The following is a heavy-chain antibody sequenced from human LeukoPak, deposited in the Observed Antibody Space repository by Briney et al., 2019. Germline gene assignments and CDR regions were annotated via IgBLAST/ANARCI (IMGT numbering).Heavy chain of an antibody. V-gene: IGHV1-46*01. CDR1: GYTFTSYY. J-gene: IGHJ4*02. CDR2: INPSGGST. CDR3: ARDLTEGATTFDY. D-gene: IGHD1-26*01. Sequence: ASVKVSCRASGYTFTSYYMHWVRQAPGQGLEWMGIINPSGGSTSYAQKFQGRVTMTRDMSTSTVYMELSSLRSEDTAVYYCARDLTEGATTFDYWGQGTLVTVSS.